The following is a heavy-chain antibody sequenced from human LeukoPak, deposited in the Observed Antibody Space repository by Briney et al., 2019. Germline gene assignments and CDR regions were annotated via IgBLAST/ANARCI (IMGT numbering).Heavy chain of an antibody. CDR1: GFTFDDYV. V-gene: IGHV3-49*03. J-gene: IGHJ4*02. CDR2: IRGKAYGGTT. Sequence: LSGGSLRLSCTASGFTFDDYVMNWFRQAPGKGLEWVGFIRGKAYGGTTEYAASVKGRFTISRDDSKSIAYLQMNSLKTEDTALYYCTRGRFIAVAGIYFDNWGQGTLVTVSS. D-gene: IGHD6-19*01. CDR3: TRGRFIAVAGIYFDN.